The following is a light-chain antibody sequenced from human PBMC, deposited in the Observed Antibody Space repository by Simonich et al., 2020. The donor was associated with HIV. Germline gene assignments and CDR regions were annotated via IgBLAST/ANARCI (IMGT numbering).Light chain of an antibody. CDR3: QQFYSTPQT. J-gene: IGKJ1*01. Sequence: DIQMTQSPSSLSASVGYRVTFTCRASQGISNSLAWYQQKPGKTPKLLLYAASRLESGVPSRFSGSGSGTDYTLTISSLQPEDFATYYCQQFYSTPQTFGQGTKVEVK. V-gene: IGKV1-NL1*01. CDR1: QGISNS. CDR2: AAS.